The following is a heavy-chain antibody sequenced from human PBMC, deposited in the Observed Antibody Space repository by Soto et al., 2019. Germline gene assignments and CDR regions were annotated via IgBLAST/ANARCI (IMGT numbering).Heavy chain of an antibody. CDR3: TTDLPTYYYYYGMDV. J-gene: IGHJ6*02. CDR2: IKSKTDGGTT. Sequence: EVQLVESGGGLVKPGGSLRLSCAASGFTFSNAWMSWVRQAPGKGLEWVGRIKSKTDGGTTDYAAPVKGRFTISRDDSKNTLYLQMNSLKTEDTAVYYCTTDLPTYYYYYGMDVWGQGTTVTVSS. V-gene: IGHV3-15*01. D-gene: IGHD4-17*01. CDR1: GFTFSNAW.